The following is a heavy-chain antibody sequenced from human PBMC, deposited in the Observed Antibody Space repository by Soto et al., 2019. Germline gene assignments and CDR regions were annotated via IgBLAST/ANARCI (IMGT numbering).Heavy chain of an antibody. CDR2: INSDGSST. J-gene: IGHJ4*02. D-gene: IGHD5-12*01. CDR1: GFTLSRFY. Sequence: EVNLVESGGGSVRPGGSLRLSCEVSGFTLSRFYMHWVRQVPGKGPVWVARINSDGSSTNYADSVKGRFSIVRDSAKNTVCLHMNSLRVEDTGIYYCARDGLYVSGGPPLDFRGQGTLVNVSS. V-gene: IGHV3-74*01. CDR3: ARDGLYVSGGPPLDF.